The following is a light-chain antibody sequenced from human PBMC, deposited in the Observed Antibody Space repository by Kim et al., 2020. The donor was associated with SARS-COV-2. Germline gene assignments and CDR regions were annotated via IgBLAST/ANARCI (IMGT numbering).Light chain of an antibody. CDR2: DAS. Sequence: GERDTPSCRASQSLSSSYYAWYQQKPGQEPRLLIYDASSRATGIPDGCSGSGSGTDFTLTISRLEPEDFAVYYCQQYCSSPGLTFGGGTKVDIK. J-gene: IGKJ4*01. CDR1: QSLSSSY. CDR3: QQYCSSPGLT. V-gene: IGKV3-20*01.